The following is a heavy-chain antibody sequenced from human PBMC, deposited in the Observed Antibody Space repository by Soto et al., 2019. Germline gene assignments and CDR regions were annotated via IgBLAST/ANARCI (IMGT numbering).Heavy chain of an antibody. CDR2: INPKSGGT. D-gene: IGHD2-8*01. CDR3: ARGDSTDCSNGVCSFFYNHDTDV. V-gene: IGHV1-2*04. J-gene: IGHJ6*02. Sequence: ASVKVSCKASGYSFTDYHIHWVRQAPGQGLEWLGRINPKSGGTSTAQKFQGWVTMTTDTSISTASMELTRLTSDDTAIYYCARGDSTDCSNGVCSFFYNHDTDVWGQGTTVTVSS. CDR1: GYSFTDYH.